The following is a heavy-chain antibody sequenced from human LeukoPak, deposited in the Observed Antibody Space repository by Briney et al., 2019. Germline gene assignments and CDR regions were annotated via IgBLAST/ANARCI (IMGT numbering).Heavy chain of an antibody. CDR3: ARRGRNSSGWQDYL. D-gene: IGHD6-25*01. CDR2: IYHTGST. CDR1: GGSISSYY. Sequence: ETLSLTCTGSGGSISSYYWSWVRQPPRKGLEWIANIYHTGSTNYNPSLSSRVTISIDTAKNQFSLKLTSVTAADTAVYYCARRGRNSSGWQDYLWGQGTLVTVSS. J-gene: IGHJ4*02. V-gene: IGHV4-59*01.